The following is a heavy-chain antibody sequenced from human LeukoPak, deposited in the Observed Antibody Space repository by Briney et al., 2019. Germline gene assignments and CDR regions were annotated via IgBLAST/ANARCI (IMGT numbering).Heavy chain of an antibody. D-gene: IGHD6-19*01. CDR3: ARVGWYGSYFDY. Sequence: GGSLRLSCAASGFTFSDYSMNWVRQSPGKGLEWVSSISSSSSYIYYADSVKGRFTISRDNAKNSLYLQMNSLRAEDTAVYYCARVGWYGSYFDYWGQGTLVTVSS. CDR1: GFTFSDYS. J-gene: IGHJ4*02. V-gene: IGHV3-21*01. CDR2: ISSSSSYI.